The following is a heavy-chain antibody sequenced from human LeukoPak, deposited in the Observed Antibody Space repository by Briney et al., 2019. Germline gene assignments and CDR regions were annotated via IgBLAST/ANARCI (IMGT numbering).Heavy chain of an antibody. CDR1: GFTFSDYY. D-gene: IGHD3-22*01. CDR3: ARTYDSSGSDAFDI. V-gene: IGHV3-11*04. J-gene: IGHJ3*02. Sequence: PGGSLRLSCAASGFTFSDYYMSWIRQAQGKGLEWVSYISSSGSTISYADSVKGRFTISRDTATNSLYLQMNSLRGEDTAVYYCARTYDSSGSDAFDIWGQGTMVTVSS. CDR2: ISSSGSTI.